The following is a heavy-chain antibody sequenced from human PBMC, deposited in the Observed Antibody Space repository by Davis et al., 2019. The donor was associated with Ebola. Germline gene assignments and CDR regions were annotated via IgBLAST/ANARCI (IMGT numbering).Heavy chain of an antibody. J-gene: IGHJ4*02. CDR2: MYTACTTRCT. CDR3: VRHYSTVWYHYDYFDY. V-gene: IGHV3-66*04. D-gene: IGHD6-19*01. CDR1: GFSVSANY. Sequence: PGGSLRLSCAGSGFSVSANYMSWVRQAPGKGLEWVSVMYTACTTRCTDYADSVKGRFIVSRDNSKNTIFLEMNSLRAEDTAVYFCVRHYSTVWYHYDYFDYWGQGVLVTVSS.